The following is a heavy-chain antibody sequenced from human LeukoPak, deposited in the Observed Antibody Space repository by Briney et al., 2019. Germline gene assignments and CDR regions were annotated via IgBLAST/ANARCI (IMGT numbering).Heavy chain of an antibody. CDR3: AKTSLSDPSGHYYYMDV. V-gene: IGHV3-21*01. Sequence: TGGSLRLSCAASGFTFSTYNMNWVRQAPGKGLEWVSSISGSSSYIYYADSVKARFTISRDNSQNTVSLQLNNLRIEDTALYYCAKTSLSDPSGHYYYMDVWGKGTTVTVSS. CDR1: GFTFSTYN. J-gene: IGHJ6*03. CDR2: ISGSSSYI. D-gene: IGHD3-3*01.